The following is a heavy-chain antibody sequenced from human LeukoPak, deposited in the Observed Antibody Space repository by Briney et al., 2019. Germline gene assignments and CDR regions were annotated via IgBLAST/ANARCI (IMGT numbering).Heavy chain of an antibody. J-gene: IGHJ4*02. D-gene: IGHD3-10*01. CDR1: GLTVSSNY. V-gene: IGHV3-53*01. CDR3: ARAKPKNMVRGLIMRRESRYYFDY. Sequence: GGSLRHSCAGSGLTVSSNYMSGVRQAPGKGLEGVSVIYSGGSTYYVDSVKGRFTISRDNSKSTLYIQMNSLRAEDTAVYYCARAKPKNMVRGLIMRRESRYYFDYWGQGTLVTVSS. CDR2: IYSGGST.